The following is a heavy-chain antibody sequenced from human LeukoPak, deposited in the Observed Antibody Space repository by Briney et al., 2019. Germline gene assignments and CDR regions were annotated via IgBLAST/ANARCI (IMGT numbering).Heavy chain of an antibody. D-gene: IGHD6-19*01. CDR2: INPNSGGT. J-gene: IGHJ6*03. CDR3: ARGQHSSGWYGDYYYYMDV. CDR1: GYTFTGYY. V-gene: IGHV1-2*02. Sequence: EASVKVSCKASGYTFTGYYMHWVRQAPGQGLEWMGWINPNSGGTNYAQKFQGRVTMTRDTSISTAYMELSRLRSDDTAVYYCARGQHSSGWYGDYYYYMDVWGKGTTVTVSS.